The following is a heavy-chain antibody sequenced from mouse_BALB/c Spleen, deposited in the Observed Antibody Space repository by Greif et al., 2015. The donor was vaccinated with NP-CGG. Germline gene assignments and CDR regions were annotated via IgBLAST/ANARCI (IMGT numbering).Heavy chain of an antibody. CDR1: GFTFSDYG. CDR2: ISNLAYSI. Sequence: EVKVEESGGGLVQPGGSRKLSCAASGFTFSDYGMAWVRQAPGKGPEWVAFISNLAYSIYYADTVTGRFTISRENAKNTLYLEMSSLRSEDTAMYYCARDLGYDGGIAMDYWGQGTSVTVSS. D-gene: IGHD2-2*01. J-gene: IGHJ4*01. V-gene: IGHV5-15*02. CDR3: ARDLGYDGGIAMDY.